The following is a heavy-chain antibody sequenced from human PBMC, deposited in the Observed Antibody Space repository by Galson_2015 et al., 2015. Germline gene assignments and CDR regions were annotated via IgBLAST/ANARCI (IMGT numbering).Heavy chain of an antibody. J-gene: IGHJ5*02. V-gene: IGHV4-39*02. Sequence: SETLSLTCTVSGGSISSYYWGWIRQPPGKGLEWIGSIYYSGSTYYNPSLKSRVTISVDTSKNQFSLKLSSVTAADTAVYYCAREIYPTEVEPWRWFDPWGQGTLVTVSS. D-gene: IGHD4-23*01. CDR2: IYYSGST. CDR3: AREIYPTEVEPWRWFDP. CDR1: GGSISSYY.